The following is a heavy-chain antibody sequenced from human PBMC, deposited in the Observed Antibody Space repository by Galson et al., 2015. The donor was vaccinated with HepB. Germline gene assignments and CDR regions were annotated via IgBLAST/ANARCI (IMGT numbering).Heavy chain of an antibody. V-gene: IGHV1-24*01. CDR1: GSTLNELS. Sequence: SVKVSCKVSGSTLNELSIHWVRQAPGKGLEWVGGFDPEEGETIYAQKFQDTLTMTEDTSTDTVYMELTSLTSEDTAIYLCVGSGDFHAFYLWGQGTMVTVSS. D-gene: IGHD3-10*01. CDR3: VGSGDFHAFYL. CDR2: FDPEEGET. J-gene: IGHJ3*01.